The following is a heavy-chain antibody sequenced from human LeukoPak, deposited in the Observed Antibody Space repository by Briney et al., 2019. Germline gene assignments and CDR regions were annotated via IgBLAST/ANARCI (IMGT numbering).Heavy chain of an antibody. V-gene: IGHV3-33*01. CDR3: ARDPAVCRRGSCYSGGFDY. CDR2: IWYDGSNK. Sequence: GGSLRLSCAASGFTFSSYGMHWVRQAPGKGLEWVAVIWYDGSNKYYADSVKGRFTISRDNSKNTLYLQMNSLRAEDTAVYYCARDPAVCRRGSCYSGGFDYWGQGALVTVSS. CDR1: GFTFSSYG. D-gene: IGHD2-15*01. J-gene: IGHJ4*02.